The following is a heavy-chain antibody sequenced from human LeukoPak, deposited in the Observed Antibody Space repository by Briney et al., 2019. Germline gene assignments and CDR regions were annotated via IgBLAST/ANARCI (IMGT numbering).Heavy chain of an antibody. CDR2: ISGSGGST. J-gene: IGHJ4*02. D-gene: IGHD3-10*01. V-gene: IGHV3-23*01. CDR1: GFAFSSYA. Sequence: GGSLRLSCAASGFAFSSYAMSWVRQAPGKGLEWVSTISGSGGSTYYADSVKGRFTISRDNSKSTLYLHMNSLSAEDTAVYYCAKNTSPWISGFDYWGQGTLVTVSS. CDR3: AKNTSPWISGFDY.